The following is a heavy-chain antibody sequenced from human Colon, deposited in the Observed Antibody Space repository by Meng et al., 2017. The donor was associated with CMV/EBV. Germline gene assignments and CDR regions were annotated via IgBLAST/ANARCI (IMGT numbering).Heavy chain of an antibody. J-gene: IGHJ5*02. CDR1: GGSISTYH. Sequence: GSLRLSCTVSGGSISTYHWSWIRQPPGKGLEWIGYIIYSGTTNYNPSLKSRVTLSVDTSKNRFSLKVSSVTSADTAVYYCAGGNTYGAYWFDPWGQGTLVTVSS. CDR2: IIYSGTT. D-gene: IGHD4/OR15-4a*01. V-gene: IGHV4-59*01. CDR3: AGGNTYGAYWFDP.